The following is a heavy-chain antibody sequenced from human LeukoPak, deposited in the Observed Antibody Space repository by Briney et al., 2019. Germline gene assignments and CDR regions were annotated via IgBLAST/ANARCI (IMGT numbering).Heavy chain of an antibody. CDR3: AKDWAVRGVLESEYDY. CDR2: ISYDGSNE. J-gene: IGHJ4*02. Sequence: PGGSLRLSYAASGFTFNTYAMSWVRQAPGKGLEWVAVISYDGSNEYYADSVKGRFTISRDNSKNTLYLQMNSLRADDTAVYYCAKDWAVRGVLESEYDYWGQGTLVTVSS. D-gene: IGHD3-10*01. CDR1: GFTFNTYA. V-gene: IGHV3-30*18.